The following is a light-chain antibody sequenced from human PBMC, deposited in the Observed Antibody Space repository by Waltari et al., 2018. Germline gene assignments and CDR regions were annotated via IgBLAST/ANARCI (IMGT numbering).Light chain of an antibody. V-gene: IGLV1-47*01. CDR2: KNK. CDR3: AAWDDSLSGRV. Sequence: QSVLTQPPSASGTPGQGVIISCSGSNSNIGSHNLYWYQHLPGTAPKLLIYKNKQRTSGVPGRFSGSKSGTSASLAISGLRSEDEADYYCAAWDDSLSGRVFGGGTKLTVL. J-gene: IGLJ3*02. CDR1: NSNIGSHN.